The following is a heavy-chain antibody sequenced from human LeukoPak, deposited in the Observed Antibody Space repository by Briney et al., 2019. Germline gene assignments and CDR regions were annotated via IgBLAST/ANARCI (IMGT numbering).Heavy chain of an antibody. Sequence: GALRLSCAASGFTFSAHAMGWVRQAPGKGLDWVASTNNNGAYTYYADSVKGRFTISRDNSKNTLYLQMNSLRAEDTAIYYCAKEFNSGWNFWGQGTLVTVSS. J-gene: IGHJ4*02. CDR3: AKEFNSGWNF. V-gene: IGHV3-23*01. CDR1: GFTFSAHA. CDR2: TNNNGAYT. D-gene: IGHD6-19*01.